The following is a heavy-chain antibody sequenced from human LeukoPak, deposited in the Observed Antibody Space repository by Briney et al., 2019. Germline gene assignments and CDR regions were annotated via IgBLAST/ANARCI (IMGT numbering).Heavy chain of an antibody. CDR2: ISAYNGNT. V-gene: IGHV1-18*01. Sequence: GASVKVSCKASGYTFTSYGISWVRQAPGQGLEWMGWISAYNGNTNYAQKLQGRVTMTTDPSTSTAYMELRSLRSDDTAVYYCARASLNSSSWYFDYWGQGTLVTVSS. D-gene: IGHD6-13*01. CDR3: ARASLNSSSWYFDY. CDR1: GYTFTSYG. J-gene: IGHJ4*02.